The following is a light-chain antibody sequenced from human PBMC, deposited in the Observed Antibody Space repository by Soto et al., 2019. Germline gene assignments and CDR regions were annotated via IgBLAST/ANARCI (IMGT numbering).Light chain of an antibody. J-gene: IGKJ4*01. CDR1: QSVRSNY. CDR3: QQYANSPLT. Sequence: EIVLTQSPATLSLSPGERATLSCGASQSVRSNYLAWYQQKPGLAPRLLMYDASTRATGTPDRFSGSGSGTDFTLTISRLEPEDFAVYHCQQYANSPLTFGGGTKVEIK. CDR2: DAS. V-gene: IGKV3D-20*01.